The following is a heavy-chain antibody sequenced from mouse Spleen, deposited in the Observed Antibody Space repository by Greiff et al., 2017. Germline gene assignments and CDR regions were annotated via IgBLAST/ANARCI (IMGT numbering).Heavy chain of an antibody. CDR1: GYAFSSSW. V-gene: IGHV1-82*01. D-gene: IGHD1-1*01. Sequence: VQLQQSGPELVKPGASVKISCKASGYAFSSSWMNWVKQRPGKGLEWIGRIYPGDGDTNYNGKFKGKATLTADKSSSTAYMQLSSLTSEDSAVYFCARDYYGSRWGYWGQGTTLTVSS. CDR2: IYPGDGDT. CDR3: ARDYYGSRWGY. J-gene: IGHJ2*01.